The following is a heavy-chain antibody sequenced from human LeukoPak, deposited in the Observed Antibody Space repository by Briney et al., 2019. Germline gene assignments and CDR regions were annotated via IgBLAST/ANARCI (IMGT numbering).Heavy chain of an antibody. V-gene: IGHV1-69*01. CDR1: GGTFSSYA. CDR2: IIPIFGTA. D-gene: IGHD6-13*01. CDR3: ARPRIAAAGHFDY. J-gene: IGHJ4*02. Sequence: SVKVSCKASGGTFSSYAISWVRQAPGQGLEWMGGIIPIFGTANYAQKFQGRVTITADESTSTAYMELSSLRSEDTAVYYCARPRIAAAGHFDYWGQGTLVTVSS.